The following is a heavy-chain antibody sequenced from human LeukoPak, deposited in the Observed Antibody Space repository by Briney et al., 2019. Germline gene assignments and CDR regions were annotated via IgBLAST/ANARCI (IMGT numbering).Heavy chain of an antibody. CDR1: GFTVSNNY. CDR3: ARVAIAAAEDY. V-gene: IGHV3-66*01. Sequence: GGSLRLSCAASGFTVSNNYMTWVRQAPGKGLEWVSLIYSGGSTYYADSVKGRFTISRDNSKNTVYLQMNSLRAEDTAVYYCARVAIAAAEDYWGQGTLVTVSS. CDR2: IYSGGST. D-gene: IGHD6-13*01. J-gene: IGHJ4*02.